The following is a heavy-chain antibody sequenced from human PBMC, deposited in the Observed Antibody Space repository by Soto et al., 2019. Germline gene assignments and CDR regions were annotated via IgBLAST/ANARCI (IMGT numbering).Heavy chain of an antibody. CDR3: AIDKYRQQLGGNYYYILDV. V-gene: IGHV1-69*12. CDR2: IMPVFATP. CDR1: GGTFSTSA. D-gene: IGHD2-2*02. Sequence: QVQLMQSGAEVKKPGSSVKVSCKASGGTFSTSAISWVRQAPGEGLEWVGGIMPVFATPDYAQKFPGRVTISADESTTTAYLELPSLTTDDTAVYYCAIDKYRQQLGGNYYYILDVWGQGTAITVSS. J-gene: IGHJ6*02.